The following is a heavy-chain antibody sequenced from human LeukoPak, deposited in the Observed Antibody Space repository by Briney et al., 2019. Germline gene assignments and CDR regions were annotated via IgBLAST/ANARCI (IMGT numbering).Heavy chain of an antibody. CDR3: AREGPPNYDTI. CDR1: GGSISNYY. V-gene: IGHV4-59*01. J-gene: IGHJ3*02. D-gene: IGHD3-9*01. Sequence: PSETLSLTCTVSGGSISNYYWSWIRQPPGKGLEWIGYIYYSGSTNYNPSLKSRVTISVDTSKNQFYLKLNSVTVADTAVYYCAREGPPNYDTIWGQGTMVTVSS. CDR2: IYYSGST.